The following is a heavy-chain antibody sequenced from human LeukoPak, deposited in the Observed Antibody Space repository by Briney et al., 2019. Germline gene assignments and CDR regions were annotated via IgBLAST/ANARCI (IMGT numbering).Heavy chain of an antibody. Sequence: GGSLRLSCAASGFTFSSYSMNWVRQAPGQGLEWVSYITSDSTTMFYADSVKGRFTASRDNAENSMYLQMNSLRAEDTAVYYCARVALRPIDYSNPEFDPWGQGTLVTVSS. V-gene: IGHV3-48*01. CDR2: ITSDSTTM. CDR3: ARVALRPIDYSNPEFDP. J-gene: IGHJ5*02. CDR1: GFTFSSYS. D-gene: IGHD4-11*01.